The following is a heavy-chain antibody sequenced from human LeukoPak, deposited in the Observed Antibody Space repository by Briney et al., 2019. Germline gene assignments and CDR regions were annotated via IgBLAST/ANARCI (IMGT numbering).Heavy chain of an antibody. CDR1: GGSISSGDYY. V-gene: IGHV4-39*07. J-gene: IGHJ5*02. CDR2: INHSGST. D-gene: IGHD2-2*01. Sequence: SETLSLTCTVSGGSISSGDYYWSWIRQPPGKGLEWIGEINHSGSTNYNPSLKSRVTISVDTSKNQFSLKLSSVTAADTAVYYCARGRGYCSSTSCYRYNWGSWFDPWGQGTLVTVSS. CDR3: ARGRGYCSSTSCYRYNWGSWFDP.